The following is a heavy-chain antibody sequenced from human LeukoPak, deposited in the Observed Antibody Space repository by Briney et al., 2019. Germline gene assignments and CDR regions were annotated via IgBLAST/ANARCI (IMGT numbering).Heavy chain of an antibody. Sequence: ASVKVSCKASGYTFTSYDINWVRRAIGQGLEWMGWMNPNSGNTGYAQKFQGRVTITRNTSISTAYMELSSLRSEDTAVYYCAVTPRWGSGVASDYWGQGTLVTVSS. D-gene: IGHD1-26*01. CDR2: MNPNSGNT. CDR3: AVTPRWGSGVASDY. V-gene: IGHV1-8*03. J-gene: IGHJ4*02. CDR1: GYTFTSYD.